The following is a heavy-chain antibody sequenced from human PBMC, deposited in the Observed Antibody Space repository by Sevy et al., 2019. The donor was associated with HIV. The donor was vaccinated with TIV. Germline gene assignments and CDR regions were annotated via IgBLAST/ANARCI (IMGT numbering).Heavy chain of an antibody. CDR2: ISSSSNK. CDR3: ARVGYSERVVDY. J-gene: IGHJ4*02. CDR1: GFTFSSYS. D-gene: IGHD4-4*01. V-gene: IGHV3-21*01. Sequence: GGSLRLSCAASGFTFSSYSMNWVRQAPGKGLEWVSSISSSSNKYYADSVKGRFTISRDNAKNSLYLQMNSLRAEDTAVYYCARVGYSERVVDYWGQGTLVTVSS.